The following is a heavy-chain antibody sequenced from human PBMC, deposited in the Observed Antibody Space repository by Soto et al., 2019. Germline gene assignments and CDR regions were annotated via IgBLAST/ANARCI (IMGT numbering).Heavy chain of an antibody. V-gene: IGHV3-30*18. CDR1: GFTFSSYG. CDR2: MSYDGSNK. J-gene: IGHJ4*02. Sequence: GGSLRLSCAASGFTFSSYGMHWVRQAPGKGLEWVAVMSYDGSNKYYADSVKGRFTISRDNSKNTLYLQMNSLRAEDTAVYYCAKSPYGDYADYWGQGTLVTVSS. D-gene: IGHD4-17*01. CDR3: AKSPYGDYADY.